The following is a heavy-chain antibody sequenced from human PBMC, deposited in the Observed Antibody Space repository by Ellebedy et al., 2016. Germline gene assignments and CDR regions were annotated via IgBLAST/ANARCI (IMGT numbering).Heavy chain of an antibody. D-gene: IGHD3-16*01. J-gene: IGHJ2*01. Sequence: SVKVSXKASRGTFSSYAISWVRQAPGQGLEWMGGIIPIFGTANYAQKFQGRVTITADESTSTAYMELSSLRSEDTAVYYCARDLALWYFDLWGRGTLVTVSS. V-gene: IGHV1-69*13. CDR3: ARDLALWYFDL. CDR2: IIPIFGTA. CDR1: RGTFSSYA.